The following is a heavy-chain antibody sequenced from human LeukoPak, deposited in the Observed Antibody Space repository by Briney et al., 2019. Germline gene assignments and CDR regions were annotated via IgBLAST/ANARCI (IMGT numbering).Heavy chain of an antibody. D-gene: IGHD3-3*01. J-gene: IGHJ3*02. CDR2: ISYDGSNK. CDR1: GFTFSSYA. CDR3: ARERITIFGVAIITGSDAFDI. V-gene: IGHV3-30*04. Sequence: GGSLRLSCAASGFTFSSYAMHWVRQAPGKGLEWVAVISYDGSNKYYADSVKGRFTISRANSKNTMYLQMNSLRAEDTAVYYCARERITIFGVAIITGSDAFDIWGQGTMVTVSS.